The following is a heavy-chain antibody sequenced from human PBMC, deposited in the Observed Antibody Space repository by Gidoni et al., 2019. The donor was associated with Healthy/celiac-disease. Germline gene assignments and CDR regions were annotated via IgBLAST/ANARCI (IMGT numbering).Heavy chain of an antibody. J-gene: IGHJ6*02. CDR3: ARDPTSYDFWSGYSIYYYYGMDV. V-gene: IGHV1-18*01. Sequence: QVQLVQSGAEVKKPGASVQVSCKASGYPFTSYGISWVRQAPVQGLEWTGWNSGYKGKTNYAQKLQGRVTMTTETSTRTAYMERRSLRSDDTAVYYCARDPTSYDFWSGYSIYYYYGMDVWGQGTTVTVSS. CDR2: NSGYKGKT. D-gene: IGHD3-3*01. CDR1: GYPFTSYG.